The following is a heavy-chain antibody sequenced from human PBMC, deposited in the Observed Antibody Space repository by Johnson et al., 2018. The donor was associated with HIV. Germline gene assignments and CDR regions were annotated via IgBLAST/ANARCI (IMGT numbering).Heavy chain of an antibody. D-gene: IGHD3-22*01. V-gene: IGHV3-33*06. CDR2: IWYDGSNK. CDR1: GFTFSSYG. J-gene: IGHJ3*02. Sequence: VQLVESGGGLVQPGGSLRLSCAASGFTFSSYGMHWVRQAPGKGLEWVAVIWYDGSNKYYADSVKGRFTISRDNSKNKLYLQMNSLRAEDTAVYYCAKDLYYDSSGYVTRPMGSFDIWGQGTMVTVSS. CDR3: AKDLYYDSSGYVTRPMGSFDI.